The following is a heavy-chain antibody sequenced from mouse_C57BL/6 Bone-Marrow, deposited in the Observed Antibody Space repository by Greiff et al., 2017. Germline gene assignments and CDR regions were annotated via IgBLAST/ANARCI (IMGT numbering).Heavy chain of an antibody. CDR2: IYPGSGST. Sequence: VQLQQPGAELVKPGASVKMSCKASGYTFTSYWITWVKQRPGQGLEWIGDIYPGSGSTNYNEKFKSKATLTVDTSSSTAYMQLSSLTSEDSAVYYCAIYYGSSNWYFDVWGTGTTVTVSS. J-gene: IGHJ1*03. CDR1: GYTFTSYW. V-gene: IGHV1-55*01. CDR3: AIYYGSSNWYFDV. D-gene: IGHD1-1*01.